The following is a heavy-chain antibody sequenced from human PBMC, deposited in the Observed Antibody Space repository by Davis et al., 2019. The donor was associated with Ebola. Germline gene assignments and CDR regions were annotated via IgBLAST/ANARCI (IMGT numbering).Heavy chain of an antibody. CDR1: GGSISSYYW. V-gene: IGHV2-5*01. CDR2: IYWNDDK. J-gene: IGHJ4*02. CDR3: AHRRHYYGSGSLLDY. Sequence: TLSLTCTVSGGSISSYYWSWIRQPPGKALEWLALIYWNDDKRYSPSLKSRLTITKDTSKNQVVLTMTNMDPVDTATYYCAHRRHYYGSGSLLDYWGQGTLVTVSS. D-gene: IGHD3-10*01.